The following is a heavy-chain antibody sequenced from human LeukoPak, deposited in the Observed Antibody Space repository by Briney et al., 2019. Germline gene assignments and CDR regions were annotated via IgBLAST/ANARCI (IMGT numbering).Heavy chain of an antibody. CDR1: GFTFSSYA. CDR3: ARGDIGGYYYMDV. J-gene: IGHJ6*03. CDR2: ISYDGSNK. V-gene: IGHV3-30-3*01. Sequence: GGSLRLSCAASGFTFSSYAMHWVRQAPGKGLEWVAVISYDGSNKYYADSVKGRFTISRDNAKNSLYLQMNSLRAEDTAVYYCARGDIGGYYYMDVWGKGTTVTVSS.